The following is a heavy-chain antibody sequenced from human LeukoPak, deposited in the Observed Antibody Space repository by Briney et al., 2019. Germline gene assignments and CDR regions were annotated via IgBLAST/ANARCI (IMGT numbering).Heavy chain of an antibody. CDR2: IIPIFGTT. D-gene: IGHD3-22*01. V-gene: IGHV1-69*05. CDR1: VGTFSSHG. Sequence: SVKVSCKASVGTFSSHGFSWVRQAPGQGLEWMGGIIPIFGTTNCAQKFQGRVTITTDDSTSTGYMELSSLRSEDTAVYYCARRWPHSSGYYLFDYWGQGTLVTVSS. J-gene: IGHJ4*02. CDR3: ARRWPHSSGYYLFDY.